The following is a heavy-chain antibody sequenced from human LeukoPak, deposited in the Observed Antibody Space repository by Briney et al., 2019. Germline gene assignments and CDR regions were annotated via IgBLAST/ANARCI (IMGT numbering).Heavy chain of an antibody. CDR2: ISGSGGST. CDR3: AKGSSATVTRVEFDY. Sequence: PGGSLRLSCAASGFTFSTYWMSWVRQAPGKGLEWVSAISGSGGSTYYADSVKGRFTISRDNSKDTLYLQMNSLRAEDTAVYYCAKGSSATVTRVEFDYWGQGTLVTVSS. V-gene: IGHV3-23*01. J-gene: IGHJ4*02. CDR1: GFTFSTYW. D-gene: IGHD4-17*01.